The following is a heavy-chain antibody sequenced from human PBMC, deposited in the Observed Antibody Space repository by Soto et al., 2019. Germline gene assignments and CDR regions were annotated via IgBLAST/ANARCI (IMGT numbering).Heavy chain of an antibody. Sequence: ASVKVSCKASGYTFSNSGISWVRQAPGQGLEWLGWINSDNGNTNYAQHLQGRVTLTTDTSTSTAYMDLRSLRSDDTAVYYCASGPGVTMIVVWGPGTLVNVSS. D-gene: IGHD3-22*01. V-gene: IGHV1-18*01. CDR1: GYTFSNSG. CDR2: INSDNGNT. J-gene: IGHJ4*02. CDR3: ASGPGVTMIVV.